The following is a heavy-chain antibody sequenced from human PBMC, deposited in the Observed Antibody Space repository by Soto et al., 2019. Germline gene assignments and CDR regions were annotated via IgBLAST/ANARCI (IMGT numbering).Heavy chain of an antibody. D-gene: IGHD2-8*01. CDR2: ISTDGSIT. CDR1: GLIFSNYK. CDR3: ARDTNGLHY. J-gene: IGHJ4*02. V-gene: IGHV3-74*01. Sequence: EVQLVESGGGLVQPGGSLRLSCAASGLIFSNYKMHWVRQAPGKGLVWVSRISTDGSITDYADSAKGRFTVSRDNAKNTLYLQMNSLRVDDTAVYYCARDTNGLHYWGQGTLVTVSS.